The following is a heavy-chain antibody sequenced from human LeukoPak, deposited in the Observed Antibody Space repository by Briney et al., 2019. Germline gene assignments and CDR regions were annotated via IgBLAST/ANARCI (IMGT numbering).Heavy chain of an antibody. CDR2: ISYDGSNK. D-gene: IGHD6-19*01. J-gene: IGHJ6*02. CDR3: ARGTPSSSGWLYYGMDV. Sequence: RSGGSLRLSCAASGFTFSSYAMHWVRQAPGKGLEWVAVISYDGSNKYYADSVKGRFTISRDNSKNTLYLQMNSLRAEDTAVYYCARGTPSSSGWLYYGMDVLGQGTTVTVSS. CDR1: GFTFSSYA. V-gene: IGHV3-30-3*01.